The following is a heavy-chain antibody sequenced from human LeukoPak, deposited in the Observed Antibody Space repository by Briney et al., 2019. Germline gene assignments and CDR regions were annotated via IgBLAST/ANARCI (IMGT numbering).Heavy chain of an antibody. D-gene: IGHD6-19*01. Sequence: ASVKVSCKASGYTFSGYYMHWVGQAPGQGLEWMGRVNPNSGDTKYAQKFQDRVSMTRDTSITTAYLELNSLKSDDTAVYYCARGPGSDWNFEFWGRGTLITVSS. V-gene: IGHV1-2*06. J-gene: IGHJ2*01. CDR2: VNPNSGDT. CDR1: GYTFSGYY. CDR3: ARGPGSDWNFEF.